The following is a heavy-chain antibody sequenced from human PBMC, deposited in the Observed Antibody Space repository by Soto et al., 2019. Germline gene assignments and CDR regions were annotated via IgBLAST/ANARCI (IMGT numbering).Heavy chain of an antibody. D-gene: IGHD3-22*01. CDR2: ISYDGSNK. V-gene: IGHV3-30-3*01. Sequence: PGGSLRLSCAASGFTFSSYAMHWVRQAPGKGLEWVAVISYDGSNKYYADSVKGRFTISRGNSKNTLYLQMNSLRAEDTAVYYCALIEDSGYYCYGMDVWGQGTTVTVSS. CDR1: GFTFSSYA. J-gene: IGHJ6*02. CDR3: ALIEDSGYYCYGMDV.